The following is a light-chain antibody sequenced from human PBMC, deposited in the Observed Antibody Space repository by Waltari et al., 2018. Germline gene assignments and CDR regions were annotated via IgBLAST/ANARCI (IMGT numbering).Light chain of an antibody. CDR1: QSVTTS. V-gene: IGKV3-11*01. CDR3: HQRTSWPLT. Sequence: EIVLPQSPATLSLSPGETATLSCRASQSVTTSLAWYQQKPGQAPRLLIFDASDRATGVPARFSGSGSGTDFTLTISSLEPEDFAVYFCHQRTSWPLTFGGGTQVEFK. CDR2: DAS. J-gene: IGKJ4*01.